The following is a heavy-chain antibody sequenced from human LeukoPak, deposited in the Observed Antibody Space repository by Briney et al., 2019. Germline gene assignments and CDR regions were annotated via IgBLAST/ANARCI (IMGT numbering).Heavy chain of an antibody. V-gene: IGHV3-30*02. D-gene: IGHD3-10*01. CDR2: IRYDGSNK. J-gene: IGHJ4*02. CDR1: GFTFSNYG. Sequence: PGGSLRLSCAASGFTFSNYGMHWVRQAPGKGLEWVAFIRYDGSNKYYADSVEGRFTISRDNSKNTLYLQMNSLRAEDTAVYYCAFEERGSFDYWGQGTLVTVSS. CDR3: AFEERGSFDY.